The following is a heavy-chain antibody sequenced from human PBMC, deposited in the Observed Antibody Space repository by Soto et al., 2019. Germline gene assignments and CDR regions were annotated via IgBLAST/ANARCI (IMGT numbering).Heavy chain of an antibody. CDR1: GGSFSGYY. D-gene: IGHD3-10*01. CDR3: ARGITMVRGASNWFDP. V-gene: IGHV4-34*01. CDR2: INHSGST. J-gene: IGHJ5*02. Sequence: PSETLSLTCAVYGGSFSGYYWSWIRQPPGKGLEWIGEINHSGSTNYNPSLKSRVTISVDTSKNQFSLKLSSVTAADTAVYYCARGITMVRGASNWFDPWGQGTLVTVS.